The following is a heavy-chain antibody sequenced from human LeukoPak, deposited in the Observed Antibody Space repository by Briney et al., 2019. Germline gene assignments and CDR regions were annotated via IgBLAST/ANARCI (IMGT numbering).Heavy chain of an antibody. CDR2: ISGSGGST. D-gene: IGHD3-22*01. CDR3: AKGVGAYYYDSSGYPDY. CDR1: GFTFSSYA. J-gene: IGHJ4*02. V-gene: IGHV3-23*01. Sequence: GGSLRLSCAASGFTFSSYAMSWVRQAPGKGLQWVSAISGSGGSTYYADSVKGRFTISRDNSKNTLYLQMNSLRAEDTAIYYCAKGVGAYYYDSSGYPDYWGQGTLVTVSS.